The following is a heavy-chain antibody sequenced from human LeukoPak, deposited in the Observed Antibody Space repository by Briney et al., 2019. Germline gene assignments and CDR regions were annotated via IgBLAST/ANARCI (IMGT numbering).Heavy chain of an antibody. CDR3: ARGTPVATSNTYAFDI. CDR1: GYTFTNYW. CDR2: IYPGDSDT. D-gene: IGHD3-16*01. V-gene: IGHV5-51*01. J-gene: IGHJ4*02. Sequence: GESLRISCKGSGYTFTNYWIGWVRQMPGKGLEWMGIIYPGDSDTRYSPSFQGQVTMSADKSISTAYLQWRSLRASDTAMYYCARGTPVATSNTYAFDIWGQGTLVTVSS.